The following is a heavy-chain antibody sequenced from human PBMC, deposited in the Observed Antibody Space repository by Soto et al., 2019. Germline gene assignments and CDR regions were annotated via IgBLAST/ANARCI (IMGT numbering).Heavy chain of an antibody. D-gene: IGHD3-22*01. J-gene: IGHJ6*02. V-gene: IGHV3-74*03. Sequence: EVQLVESGGGLVQPGGSLRLSCAASGYSLSTYWMHWVRQIPGQGLTWVSRIGPDGSSATYADSVKGRFTISRDNANNAVYLQMNRLRAEDTGVYYCESEHSGYAHGEDYYHGVDVWGQGTPVTVSS. CDR3: ESEHSGYAHGEDYYHGVDV. CDR1: GYSLSTYW. CDR2: IGPDGSSA.